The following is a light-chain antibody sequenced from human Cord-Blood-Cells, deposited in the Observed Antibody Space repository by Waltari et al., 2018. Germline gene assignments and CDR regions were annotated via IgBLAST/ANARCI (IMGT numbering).Light chain of an antibody. Sequence: PLPHPPSLPGSPGRPAPSSSPGPSSDFGVFNYVSWYQQPPAKAPKLMIYDVSKRPSGVPDRFSGSKSGNTASLTISGLQAEDEADYYCCSYAGSYTVVFGGGTKLTVL. V-gene: IGLV2-11*01. CDR3: CSYAGSYTVV. J-gene: IGLJ2*01. CDR1: SSDFGVFNY. CDR2: DVS.